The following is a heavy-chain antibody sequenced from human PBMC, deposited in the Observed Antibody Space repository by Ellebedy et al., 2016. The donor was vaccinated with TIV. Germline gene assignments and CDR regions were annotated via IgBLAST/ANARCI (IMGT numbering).Heavy chain of an antibody. V-gene: IGHV1-46*04. CDR2: INPSGGST. J-gene: IGHJ4*02. CDR3: ARCSYGTHFDY. D-gene: IGHD5-18*01. CDR1: GYTFTSYY. Sequence: ASVKVSCKASGYTFTSYYLHWVRQAPGQGLEWMGIINPSGGSTSYAQKLQGRVTMTRDTSTSTVYMELSSPRSEDTAVYYCARCSYGTHFDYWGQGTLVTVSS.